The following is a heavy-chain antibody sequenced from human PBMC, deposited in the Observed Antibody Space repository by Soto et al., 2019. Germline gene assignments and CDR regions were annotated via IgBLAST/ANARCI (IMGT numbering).Heavy chain of an antibody. D-gene: IGHD3-10*01. Sequence: PSETLSLTCTVSGDSVSSGNYYWSWIRQPPGKGLEWIGYIYYSGSTNYNPSLKSRVTISVDTSKNQFSLKLNSMTAADTAVYYCARHNYGSGSTYFDYWGQGTLVTVSS. CDR2: IYYSGST. J-gene: IGHJ4*02. V-gene: IGHV4-61*01. CDR1: GDSVSSGNYY. CDR3: ARHNYGSGSTYFDY.